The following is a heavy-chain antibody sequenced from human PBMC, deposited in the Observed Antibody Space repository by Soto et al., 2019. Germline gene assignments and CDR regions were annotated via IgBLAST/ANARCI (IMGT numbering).Heavy chain of an antibody. J-gene: IGHJ6*02. CDR3: ARGIEGRYLRRYYFGMDV. CDR2: IYYSGST. D-gene: IGHD6-19*01. V-gene: IGHV4-61*01. CDR1: GGSVSSGSYY. Sequence: SLTCTVSGGSVSSGSYYWSWIRQPPGKGLEWIGYIYYSGSTNYNPSLKSRVTISVDAFKNQFSLKLSSVTAADTAVYYCARGIEGRYLRRYYFGMDVGGEGIMVT.